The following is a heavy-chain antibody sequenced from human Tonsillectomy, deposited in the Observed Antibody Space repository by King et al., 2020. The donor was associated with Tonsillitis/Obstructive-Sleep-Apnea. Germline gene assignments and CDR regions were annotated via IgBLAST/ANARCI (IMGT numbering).Heavy chain of an antibody. D-gene: IGHD4-17*01. Sequence: VQLQQWGAGLLKPSETLSLHCAVSGGSFSGYYWSWIRQPPGKGLEWIGEINHSGSTNYNPSLKSRVTISGDTAKNQFSLKLTSVTAADTAVYYCARANDYGDSGSYFDYWGQGTLVTVSS. CDR3: ARANDYGDSGSYFDY. J-gene: IGHJ4*02. CDR1: GGSFSGYY. CDR2: INHSGST. V-gene: IGHV4-34*01.